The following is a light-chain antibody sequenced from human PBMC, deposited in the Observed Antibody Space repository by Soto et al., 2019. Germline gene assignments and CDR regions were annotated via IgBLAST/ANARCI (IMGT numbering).Light chain of an antibody. CDR2: KAS. V-gene: IGKV1-5*03. Sequence: DIKMTQSPSTLSASVGDRVTITCRASQSLNSWLAWYQHKPGKAPKLLIHKASILSSGVPSRFSGSDSGAEFTLTISSLQPDDFATYDCEHYIGYSGMFGQGTKVYIK. CDR3: EHYIGYSGM. J-gene: IGKJ1*01. CDR1: QSLNSW.